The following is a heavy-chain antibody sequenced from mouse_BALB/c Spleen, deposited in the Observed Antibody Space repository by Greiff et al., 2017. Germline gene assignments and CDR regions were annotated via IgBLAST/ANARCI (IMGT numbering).Heavy chain of an antibody. Sequence: VKLQESGPELVKPGASVRISCKASGYTFTSYYIHWVKQRPGQGLEWIGWIYPGNVNTKYNEKFKGKATLTADKSSSTAYMQLSSLTSEDSAVYFCARWGYYGRNYFDYWGQGTTLTVSS. CDR2: IYPGNVNT. V-gene: IGHV1S56*01. D-gene: IGHD1-1*01. J-gene: IGHJ2*01. CDR3: ARWGYYGRNYFDY. CDR1: GYTFTSYY.